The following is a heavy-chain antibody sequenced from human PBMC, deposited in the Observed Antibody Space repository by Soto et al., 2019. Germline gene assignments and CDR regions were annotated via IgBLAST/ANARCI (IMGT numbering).Heavy chain of an antibody. J-gene: IGHJ6*02. Sequence: QVQLQESGPGLVKPSETLSLTCTVSGGSISSYYWSWIRQPPGKGLEWMGYIYYSGSTNYNPSLKSRVTISVDTSKNQFSLKLSSVTAADTAVYYCARGGTIFPDVWGQGTTVTVSS. V-gene: IGHV4-59*01. D-gene: IGHD3-3*01. CDR2: IYYSGST. CDR3: ARGGTIFPDV. CDR1: GGSISSYY.